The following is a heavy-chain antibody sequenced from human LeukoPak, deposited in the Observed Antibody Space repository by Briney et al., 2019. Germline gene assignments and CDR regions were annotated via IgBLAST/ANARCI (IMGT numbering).Heavy chain of an antibody. J-gene: IGHJ4*02. Sequence: SETLSLTCAVYGGSFSGYYWSWIRQPPGKGLEWIGEINHSGSTNYNPSLKSRVTISVDTSKNQFSLKLGFVTAADTAVYYCAHAGPALPDYWGQGTLVTVSS. D-gene: IGHD5/OR15-5a*01. CDR2: INHSGST. CDR3: AHAGPALPDY. CDR1: GGSFSGYY. V-gene: IGHV4-34*01.